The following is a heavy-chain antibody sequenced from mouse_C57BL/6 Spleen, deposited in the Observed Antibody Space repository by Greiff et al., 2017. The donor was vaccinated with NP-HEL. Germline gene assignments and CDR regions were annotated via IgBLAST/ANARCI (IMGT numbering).Heavy chain of an antibody. CDR1: SYW. Sequence: VQLQQPGTDLVKPGASVKLSSYWMHWVKKRPGQGLEWIGNINPSNGGTNYNEKFKSKATLTVDKSSSTAYMQLSSLTSEDSAVYYCARSKAYWYFDVWGTGTTVTVSS. CDR2: INPSNGGT. CDR3: ARSKAYWYFDV. J-gene: IGHJ1*03. V-gene: IGHV1-53*01.